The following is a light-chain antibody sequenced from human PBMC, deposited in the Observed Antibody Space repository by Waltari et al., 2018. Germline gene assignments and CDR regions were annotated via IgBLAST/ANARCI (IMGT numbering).Light chain of an antibody. Sequence: QSALTQPASVSGSPGQSITVSCTGTSRDVGRYNLVCWYQQHPGKAPKLIIYEVSERPSGVSDRFSGSKSGNTASLTISGLQAEDEGDYYCCSFAGSSISMVFGGGTKLTVL. CDR1: SRDVGRYNL. J-gene: IGLJ2*01. V-gene: IGLV2-23*02. CDR3: CSFAGSSISMV. CDR2: EVS.